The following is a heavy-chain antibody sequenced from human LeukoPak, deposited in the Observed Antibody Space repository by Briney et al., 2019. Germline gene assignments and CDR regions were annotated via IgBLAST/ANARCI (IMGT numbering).Heavy chain of an antibody. Sequence: SQTLSLTCAVSGGSISSGGYSWSWIRQPPGKGLGWIGYIYHSGSTYYNPSLKSRVTISVDRSKNQFSLKLSSVTAADTAVYYCARETGITGTGYFDYWGQGTLVTVSS. J-gene: IGHJ4*02. CDR3: ARETGITGTGYFDY. CDR2: IYHSGST. D-gene: IGHD1-7*01. V-gene: IGHV4-30-2*01. CDR1: GGSISSGGYS.